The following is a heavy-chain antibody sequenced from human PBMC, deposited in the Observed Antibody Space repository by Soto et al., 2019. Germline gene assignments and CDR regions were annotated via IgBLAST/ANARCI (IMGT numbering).Heavy chain of an antibody. J-gene: IGHJ6*02. CDR3: XXXXXXXXLTGYEYGMDV. D-gene: IGHD3-9*01. CDR1: GFTVSSNY. V-gene: IGHV3-66*01. CDR2: IYSGGST. Sequence: EVQLVESGGGLVQPGGSLRLSCAASGFTVSSNYMSWVRQAPGKGLEWVSVIYSGGSTYYADSVKGRFTICRDNSKNTXXXXXXXXXXXXXXXXXXXXXXXXXXLTGYEYGMDVWGQGTTVTVSS.